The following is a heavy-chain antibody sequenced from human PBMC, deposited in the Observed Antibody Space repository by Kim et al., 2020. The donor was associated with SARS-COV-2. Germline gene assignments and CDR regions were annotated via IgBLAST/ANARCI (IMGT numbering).Heavy chain of an antibody. V-gene: IGHV3-74*01. D-gene: IGHD3-10*01. CDR3: ARGPMVRGVIGGY. Sequence: YAESVKGRFTISRDNAKNTLYLQMNSLRAEDTAVYYCARGPMVRGVIGGYWGQGTLVTVSS. J-gene: IGHJ4*02.